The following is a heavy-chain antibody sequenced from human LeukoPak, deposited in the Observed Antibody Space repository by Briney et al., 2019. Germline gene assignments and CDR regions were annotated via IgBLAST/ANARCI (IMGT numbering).Heavy chain of an antibody. CDR1: GFTFTSYS. Sequence: GGSLRLSCSASGFTFTSYSMNWVRQAPGKGLEWVSSISNRGDYIYYADSVKGRFTISRDNAKNSLYLQMESLRAEDTAVYYCARDLASDSSEGYWGQGTLVTVSS. J-gene: IGHJ4*02. CDR2: ISNRGDYI. D-gene: IGHD6-19*01. CDR3: ARDLASDSSEGY. V-gene: IGHV3-21*04.